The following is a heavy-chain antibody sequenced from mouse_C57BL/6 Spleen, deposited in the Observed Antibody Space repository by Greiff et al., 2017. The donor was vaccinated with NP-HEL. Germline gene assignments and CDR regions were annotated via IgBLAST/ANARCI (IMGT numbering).Heavy chain of an antibody. J-gene: IGHJ2*01. CDR2: IYPGSGNT. V-gene: IGHV1-76*01. CDR1: GYTFTDYY. CDR3: ARDYGSSPHFDY. Sequence: VQLQQSGAELVRPGASVKLSCKASGYTFTDYYINWVKQRPGQGLEWIARIYPGSGNTYYNEKFKGKATLTAEKSSSTAYMQLSRLTSEDSAVYFCARDYGSSPHFDYWGQGTTLTVSS. D-gene: IGHD1-1*01.